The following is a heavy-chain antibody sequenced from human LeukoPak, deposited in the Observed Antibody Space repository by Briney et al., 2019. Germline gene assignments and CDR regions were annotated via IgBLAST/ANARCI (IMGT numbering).Heavy chain of an antibody. CDR1: GYTFTSYG. D-gene: IGHD2-2*01. CDR3: ARAPNGCSSTSCCGSWFDP. J-gene: IGHJ5*02. Sequence: APVKVSCKASGYTFTSYGISWVRQAPGQGLEWMGWISAYNGNTNYAQKLQGRVTMTTDTSTSTAYMELRSLRSDDTAVYYCARAPNGCSSTSCCGSWFDPWGQGTLVTVSS. V-gene: IGHV1-18*04. CDR2: ISAYNGNT.